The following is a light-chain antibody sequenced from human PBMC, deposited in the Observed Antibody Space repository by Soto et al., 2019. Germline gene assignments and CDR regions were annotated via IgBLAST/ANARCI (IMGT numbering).Light chain of an antibody. V-gene: IGLV1-44*01. J-gene: IGLJ2*01. CDR2: TSN. CDR3: AAWDDSLSAVV. Sequence: QLVLTQLPSASGTPGQRVTISCSGSSSNIGSNPINWYQQLPGTAPKLLIYTSNQRPSGVPDRISGSKSGTSASLAISGLQSEDEAEYFCAAWDDSLSAVVFGGGTKLTVL. CDR1: SSNIGSNP.